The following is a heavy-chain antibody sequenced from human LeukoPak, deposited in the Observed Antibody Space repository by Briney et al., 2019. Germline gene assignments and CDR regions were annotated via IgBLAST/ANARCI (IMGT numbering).Heavy chain of an antibody. CDR3: ARSRGSGCYTSFDY. D-gene: IGHD6-19*01. J-gene: IGHJ4*02. Sequence: GGSLRPSCEGSGFSFIEYWMSWVREAPGKGLEWVASVKQGGREKYYVDSVKGRFDISRDDAKNSLYLQMNSLRAEDTAVYYCARSRGSGCYTSFDYWGQGTLATVSS. V-gene: IGHV3-7*01. CDR1: GFSFIEYW. CDR2: VKQGGREK.